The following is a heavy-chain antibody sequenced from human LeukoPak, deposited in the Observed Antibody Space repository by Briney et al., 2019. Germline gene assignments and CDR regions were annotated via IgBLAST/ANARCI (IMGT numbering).Heavy chain of an antibody. CDR3: ARQGHIVVVTALDY. CDR1: GGSISSTSYY. J-gene: IGHJ4*02. CDR2: MYYSGGST. V-gene: IGHV4-39*01. Sequence: PSETLSLTCTVSGGSISSTSYYWGWIRQTPGKGLEWIGNMYYSGGSTYYNPSLKSRVTISVDTSKNQFSLKLSSVTAADTAVYYCARQGHIVVVTALDYWGQGTLVTVSS. D-gene: IGHD2-21*02.